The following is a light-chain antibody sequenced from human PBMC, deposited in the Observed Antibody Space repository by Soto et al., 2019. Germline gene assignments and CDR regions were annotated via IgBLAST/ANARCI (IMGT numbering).Light chain of an antibody. CDR3: QQRTNWPIT. J-gene: IGKJ5*01. CDR1: QSVSRR. Sequence: EVVLTQSPCTLSLSPGGRATLFWRASQSVSRRLAWYQQRPGQSPRLLIYDASNRATGIPARFNASGSGTDFTLTISDLQPEDVAVYYCQQRTNWPITFGQGTRLEIK. V-gene: IGKV3-11*01. CDR2: DAS.